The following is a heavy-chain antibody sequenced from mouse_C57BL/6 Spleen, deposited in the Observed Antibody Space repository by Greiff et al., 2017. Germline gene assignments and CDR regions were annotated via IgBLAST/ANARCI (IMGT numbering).Heavy chain of an antibody. Sequence: QVQLQQSGAELVKPGASVKMSCKASGYTFTSYWITWVKQRPGKGLEWIGDIYPGSGSTNYNEKFKSKATLTVDTASSTAYMQLSSLTSEDSAVYYCARGGYYDYDEGLAYWGQGTLVTVSA. D-gene: IGHD2-4*01. CDR3: ARGGYYDYDEGLAY. J-gene: IGHJ3*01. V-gene: IGHV1-55*01. CDR1: GYTFTSYW. CDR2: IYPGSGST.